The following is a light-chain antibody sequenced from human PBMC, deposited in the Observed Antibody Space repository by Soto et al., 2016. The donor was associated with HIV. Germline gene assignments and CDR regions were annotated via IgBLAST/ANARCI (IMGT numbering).Light chain of an antibody. J-gene: IGKJ5*01. CDR2: AAS. Sequence: DIQMTQSPSSLSASVGDTVTITCRASQMINSYLNWYQQKPGKAPRLLISAASSLQVGVPSRFSGSRSRTGFSLTITSLQPEDFATYYCQQSYSIPLTFGQGTRTGDQT. CDR1: QMINSY. V-gene: IGKV1-39*01. CDR3: QQSYSIPLT.